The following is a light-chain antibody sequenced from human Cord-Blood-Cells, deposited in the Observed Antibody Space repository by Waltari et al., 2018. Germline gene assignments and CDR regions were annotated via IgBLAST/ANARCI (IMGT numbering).Light chain of an antibody. CDR3: QQYDNLPVT. V-gene: IGKV1-33*01. CDR2: DAS. J-gene: IGKJ3*01. CDR1: QYISHY. Sequence: DIQMTQSPSSLYASVGDRVTLTCQASQYISHYLNWYQQKPGKAPKCLIYDASNLETGVPSRFSGSGSGTDCTFSISSLQPEDIATYYCQQYDNLPVTFGPGTKVDIK.